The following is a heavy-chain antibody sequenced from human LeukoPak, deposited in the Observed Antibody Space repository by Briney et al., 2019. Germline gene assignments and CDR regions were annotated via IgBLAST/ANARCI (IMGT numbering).Heavy chain of an antibody. Sequence: GGSLRLSCAASGFTFSSYAMSWVRQAPGKGLEWVSAISGSGGSTYYADSVKGRSTISRDNSKNELYLQMNSVRAEDTAVYYCAKVRWDNSGWYYLDSWGQGTLVTVSS. V-gene: IGHV3-23*01. CDR3: AKVRWDNSGWYYLDS. J-gene: IGHJ4*02. CDR1: GFTFSSYA. CDR2: ISGSGGST. D-gene: IGHD6-19*01.